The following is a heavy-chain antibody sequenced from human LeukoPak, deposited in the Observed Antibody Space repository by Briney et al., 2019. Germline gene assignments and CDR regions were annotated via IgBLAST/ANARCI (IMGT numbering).Heavy chain of an antibody. CDR3: ARDRRGYSYGGY. D-gene: IGHD5-18*01. V-gene: IGHV3-7*01. Sequence: GGSLRLSCAASGFTFDTYWMSWVRQAPGKGLEWVANIKEDGSEKFHVGSVRGRFTISRDNAKNSLYLQMNSLRVEDTAVYYCARDRRGYSYGGYWGQGTLVTVSS. CDR1: GFTFDTYW. J-gene: IGHJ4*02. CDR2: IKEDGSEK.